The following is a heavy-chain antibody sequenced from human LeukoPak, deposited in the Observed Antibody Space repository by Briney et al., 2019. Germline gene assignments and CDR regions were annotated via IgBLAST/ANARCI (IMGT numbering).Heavy chain of an antibody. J-gene: IGHJ4*02. V-gene: IGHV3-23*01. CDR2: ISVRGDT. CDR3: AKDLHDSWAVGC. Sequence: GRSLRLSCAASGFTFSSYGMSWVPEAPGKGLEWVSHISVRGDTHFADSVKGRFTISRDNSKNTLYLQMNSLRAEDTAVYYCAKDLHDSWAVGCWGPGTLVTVSS. CDR1: GFTFSSYG. D-gene: IGHD3-3*01.